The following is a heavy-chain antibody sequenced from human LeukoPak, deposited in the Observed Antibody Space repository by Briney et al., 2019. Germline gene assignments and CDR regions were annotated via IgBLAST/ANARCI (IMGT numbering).Heavy chain of an antibody. CDR3: AKEELRRITMWGYMDV. J-gene: IGHJ6*03. Sequence: GGSLRLSCAASEFTFSSYNMNWVRQAPGKGLEWVSSISSFSSYIYYADSVKGRFTISRDNAKNSLYLQMSSLRAEDTAFYYCAKEELRRITMWGYMDVWGKGTTVTISS. CDR1: EFTFSSYN. V-gene: IGHV3-21*01. D-gene: IGHD3-10*02. CDR2: ISSFSSYI.